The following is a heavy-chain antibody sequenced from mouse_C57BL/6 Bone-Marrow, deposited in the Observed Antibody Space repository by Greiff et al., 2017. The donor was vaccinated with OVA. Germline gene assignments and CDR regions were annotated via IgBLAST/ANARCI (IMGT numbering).Heavy chain of an antibody. CDR1: GFNIKDYY. J-gene: IGHJ1*03. CDR2: IDPEDGDT. Sequence: EVQLQQSGAELVRPGASVKLSCTASGFNIKDYYMHWVKQRPEQGLEWIGRIDPEDGDTEYAPKFQGKATMTADPSSNTAYLQLSSRTSEDSAVDYWTSSYWYFDVWGTGTTVTVSS. V-gene: IGHV14-1*01. CDR3: TSSYWYFDV.